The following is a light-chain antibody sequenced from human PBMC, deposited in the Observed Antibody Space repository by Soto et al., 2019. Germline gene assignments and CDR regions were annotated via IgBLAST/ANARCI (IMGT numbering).Light chain of an antibody. J-gene: IGKJ1*01. CDR3: QQYVSSPWA. V-gene: IGKV3-20*01. CDR2: GAS. CDR1: QSVTNSF. Sequence: EIVLAQSPGTLSLSPGERATLSCRASQSVTNSFLAWYQQKPGQAPRLLIYGASRRATGIPDRFTGSGSGTDFTHTISRLEPEDFAVYYCQQYVSSPWAFGQGTKVDIK.